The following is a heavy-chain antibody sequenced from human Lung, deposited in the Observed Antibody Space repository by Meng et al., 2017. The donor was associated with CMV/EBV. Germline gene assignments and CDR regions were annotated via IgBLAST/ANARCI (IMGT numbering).Heavy chain of an antibody. V-gene: IGHV4-38-2*02. Sequence: SEILSPTCTVSDYSISSGFYWGCARQPPGKGLEWIGSIHHTGSSYYNPSLKSRVTLSVDTSKNQFFLKVTSVTAADTAVYYCPRGIFGVVDYWGQGTLVTVSS. CDR1: DYSISSGFY. CDR3: PRGIFGVVDY. J-gene: IGHJ4*02. D-gene: IGHD3-3*01. CDR2: IHHTGSS.